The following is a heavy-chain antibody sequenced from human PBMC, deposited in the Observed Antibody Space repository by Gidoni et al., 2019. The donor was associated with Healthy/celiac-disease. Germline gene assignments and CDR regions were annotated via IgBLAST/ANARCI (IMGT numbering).Heavy chain of an antibody. J-gene: IGHJ4*02. CDR1: GFTFDEYA. Sequence: EVQLVESGGGLVQPGRSLRPSCAAAGFTFDEYAMHWVRQAPGKGLEWVSGIIWNSGSIGYADSVKGRFTISRDNAKISLYLQMNSLRAEDTALYYCAKDRGAARSFDYWGQGTLVTVSS. V-gene: IGHV3-9*01. CDR3: AKDRGAARSFDY. CDR2: IIWNSGSI. D-gene: IGHD6-6*01.